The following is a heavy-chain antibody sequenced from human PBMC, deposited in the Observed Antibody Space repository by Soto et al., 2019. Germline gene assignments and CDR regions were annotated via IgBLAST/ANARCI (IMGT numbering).Heavy chain of an antibody. CDR1: GYSFTSYW. CDR2: IDPRDSDT. J-gene: IGHJ6*02. Sequence: GESLKISCEGSGYSFTSYWISWVRQMPGKGLEWMGRIDPRDSDTYYSPSFQGHVTLSADKSISTAYLQWSSLKASDTAMYYGARHPSGAAAEDGMDVWGQETTVTVSS. CDR3: ARHPSGAAAEDGMDV. V-gene: IGHV5-10-1*01. D-gene: IGHD6-13*01.